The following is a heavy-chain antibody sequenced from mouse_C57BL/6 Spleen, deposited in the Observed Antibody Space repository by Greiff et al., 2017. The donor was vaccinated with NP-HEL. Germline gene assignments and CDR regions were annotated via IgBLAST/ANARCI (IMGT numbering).Heavy chain of an antibody. V-gene: IGHV7-1*01. Sequence: EVQVVESGGGLVQSGRSLRLSCATSGFTFSDFYMEWVRQAPGKGLEWIAASRNKANDYTTEYSASVKGRFIVSRDTSQSILYLKMNAVGDEDTAIYYCARDGDYGSAFAYWGQGTLVTVSA. D-gene: IGHD1-1*01. J-gene: IGHJ3*01. CDR2: SRNKANDYTT. CDR1: GFTFSDFY. CDR3: ARDGDYGSAFAY.